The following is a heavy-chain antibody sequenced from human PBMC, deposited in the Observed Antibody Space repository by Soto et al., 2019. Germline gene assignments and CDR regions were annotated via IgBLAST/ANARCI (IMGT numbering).Heavy chain of an antibody. V-gene: IGHV1-46*01. J-gene: IGHJ6*02. CDR3: ARDRRVWSGYSTTHYYYSYGMGV. Sequence: ASVKVSCKASGYTFTSYYMHWVRQAPGQGLEWMGIINPSGGSASYAQKFQGRVTMTRDTSTSTVYMELSSLRSEDTAMYYCARDRRVWSGYSTTHYYYSYGMGVCGQGTTVTVSS. D-gene: IGHD3-3*01. CDR1: GYTFTSYY. CDR2: INPSGGSA.